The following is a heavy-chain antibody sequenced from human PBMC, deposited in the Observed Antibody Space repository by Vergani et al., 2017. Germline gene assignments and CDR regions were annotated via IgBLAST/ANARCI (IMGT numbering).Heavy chain of an antibody. J-gene: IGHJ6*04. V-gene: IGHV3-23*01. CDR1: GFTFSSYA. CDR2: ISGSGGST. Sequence: EVQLLESGGGLVQPGGSLRLSCAASGFTFSSYAMSWVRQAPGKGLEWVSAISGSGGSTYYADSVKGRFTISRDNSKNTLYLQMNSLRAEDTAVYYCARGEISSWYPMDVWGKGTTVTVSS. CDR3: ARGEISSWYPMDV. D-gene: IGHD6-13*01.